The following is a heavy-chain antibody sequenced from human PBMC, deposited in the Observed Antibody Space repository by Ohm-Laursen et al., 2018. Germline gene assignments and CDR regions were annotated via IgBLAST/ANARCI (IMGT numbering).Heavy chain of an antibody. V-gene: IGHV3-11*04. CDR1: GFTFSDYF. J-gene: IGHJ4*02. CDR3: ARDPYG. D-gene: IGHD4/OR15-4a*01. CDR2: ISFSGSSI. Sequence: GSLRLSCAASGFTFSDYFMNWVRQAPGKGLEWVSCISFSGSSIYYADSVKGRFTISRDNAKKSLYLQMNSLRAEDTAVYYCARDPYGGGQGTLVTVSS.